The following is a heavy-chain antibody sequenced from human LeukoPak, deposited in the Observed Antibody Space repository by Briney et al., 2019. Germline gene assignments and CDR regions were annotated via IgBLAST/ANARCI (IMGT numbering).Heavy chain of an antibody. Sequence: NPSETLSLTCAVSGYSISSGYYWGWIRPPPGKGLEWIGSIYHSGSTYYNPSLKRRVTISGDTSKNQFSLKLSSVTAADTAVYYCARNNGSSWYAPYWGEGSLVTVSS. J-gene: IGHJ4*02. CDR3: ARNNGSSWYAPY. CDR1: GYSISSGYY. V-gene: IGHV4-38-2*01. D-gene: IGHD6-13*01. CDR2: IYHSGST.